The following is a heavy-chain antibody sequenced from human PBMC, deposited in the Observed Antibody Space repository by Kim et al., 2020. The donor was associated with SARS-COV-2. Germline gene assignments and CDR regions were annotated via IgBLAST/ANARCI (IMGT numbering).Heavy chain of an antibody. CDR2: IYYSGST. V-gene: IGHV4-31*03. CDR1: GGSISSGGYY. CDR3: ASSRWELVSAFDI. Sequence: SETLSLTCTVSGGSISSGGYYWSWIRQHPGKGLEWIGYIYYSGSTYYNPSLKSRVTISVDTSKNQFSLKLSSVTAADTAVYYCASSRWELVSAFDIWGQGTMVTVSS. J-gene: IGHJ3*02. D-gene: IGHD1-26*01.